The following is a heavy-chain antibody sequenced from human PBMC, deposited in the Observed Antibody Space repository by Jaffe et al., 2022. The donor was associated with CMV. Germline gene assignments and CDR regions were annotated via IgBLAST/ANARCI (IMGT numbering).Heavy chain of an antibody. Sequence: QVQLVQSGAEVKKPGASVKLSCKASGYTFTSYGIHWVRQAPGQSLEWMGWINGGNGNSKHSQKFQGRVTITRDTSANTAYMHLSNLRSEDTALYYCARPMKMIIVLYAFDLWGQGTLVTVSS. V-gene: IGHV1-3*01. D-gene: IGHD3-16*01. CDR2: INGGNGNS. J-gene: IGHJ3*01. CDR3: ARPMKMIIVLYAFDL. CDR1: GYTFTSYG.